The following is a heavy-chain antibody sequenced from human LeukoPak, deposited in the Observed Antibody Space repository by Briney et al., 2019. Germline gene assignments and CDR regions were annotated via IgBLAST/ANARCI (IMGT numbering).Heavy chain of an antibody. J-gene: IGHJ1*01. D-gene: IGHD1/OR15-1a*01. V-gene: IGHV4-4*07. Sequence: RTSETLSLTCTVSGGSVSSYYWSWLRQPAGKGLAWIGRIYTSGSTNYNPSLKSRVTMSVDTSKNQFSLKLSSVTAADTAVYYCARVSITGTHFQHWGQGTLVTVSS. CDR1: GGSVSSYY. CDR3: ARVSITGTHFQH. CDR2: IYTSGST.